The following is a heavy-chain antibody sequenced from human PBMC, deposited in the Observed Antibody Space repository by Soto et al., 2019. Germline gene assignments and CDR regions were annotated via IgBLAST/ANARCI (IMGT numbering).Heavy chain of an antibody. J-gene: IGHJ6*02. CDR2: IIHSEST. CDR1: GGSFSAYY. D-gene: IGHD1-26*01. V-gene: IGHV4-34*12. CDR3: ARQRPTDGRWEFANYYGMDV. Sequence: SETLSLTCAVYGGSFSAYYWSWVRQPPGKGLEWIGEIIHSESTKYNPSPKSRVTISVDTSKNQLSLKLSSVTAADTAVYYCARQRPTDGRWEFANYYGMDVWGQGTPVTVSS.